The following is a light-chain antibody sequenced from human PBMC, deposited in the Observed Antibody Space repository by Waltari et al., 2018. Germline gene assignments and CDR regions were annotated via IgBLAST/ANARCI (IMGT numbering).Light chain of an antibody. Sequence: EVLMTQSPATLSVSPGERATLSCRASQRVNANVAWYQQRPGQAPRLLIYSASTRATGIPARCSGSGDGTAFTLTITSLQSEDFAVYYCQQGYTFGQGTKLEIK. CDR2: SAS. J-gene: IGKJ2*01. V-gene: IGKV3-15*01. CDR1: QRVNAN. CDR3: QQGYT.